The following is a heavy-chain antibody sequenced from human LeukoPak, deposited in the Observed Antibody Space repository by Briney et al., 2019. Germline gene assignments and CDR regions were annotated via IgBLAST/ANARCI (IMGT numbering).Heavy chain of an antibody. CDR2: IKQDGSEK. V-gene: IGHV3-7*01. D-gene: IGHD3-3*01. CDR1: GFTFSTYW. J-gene: IGHJ4*02. Sequence: GGSLRLSCAASGFTFSTYWMSWVRQAPGKGLEWVANIKQDGSEKYYVDSVKGRFTISRGNAKNSLYLQMNTLRPEDTAVYYCARERQNKDFWSGGDYWGQGTLVTVSS. CDR3: ARERQNKDFWSGGDY.